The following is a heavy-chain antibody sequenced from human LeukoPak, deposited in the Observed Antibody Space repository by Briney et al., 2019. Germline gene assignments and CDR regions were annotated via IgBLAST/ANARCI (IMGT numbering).Heavy chain of an antibody. D-gene: IGHD3-22*01. Sequence: GGSLRLSCAASGFIFSSYWMHWVRQAPGEGLVWLSRINSDGSSTIYTDSGKARLTIARDNAKNTLYLQINSLRAEDTAVYYCARVRSYYDSSGYYYWGEGPLVTVSS. CDR2: INSDGSST. J-gene: IGHJ4*02. CDR1: GFIFSSYW. V-gene: IGHV3-74*01. CDR3: ARVRSYYDSSGYYY.